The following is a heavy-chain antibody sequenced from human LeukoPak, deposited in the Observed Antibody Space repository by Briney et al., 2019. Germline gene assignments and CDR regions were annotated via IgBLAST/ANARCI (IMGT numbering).Heavy chain of an antibody. CDR2: VCHSGST. Sequence: SETLSLTCTVSGYSISSTYCWGWIRQPPGKGLEWIGRVCHSGSTYYNPSLKSRVSISVDTSKNQFSLKLSSVTAADTAVYYCASGYYGSGSYPNWFDPWGQGTLVTVSS. D-gene: IGHD3-10*01. CDR1: GYSISSTYC. CDR3: ASGYYGSGSYPNWFDP. J-gene: IGHJ5*02. V-gene: IGHV4-38-2*02.